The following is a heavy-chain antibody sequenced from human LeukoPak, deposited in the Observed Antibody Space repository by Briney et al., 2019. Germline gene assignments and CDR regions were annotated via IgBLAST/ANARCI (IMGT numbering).Heavy chain of an antibody. CDR3: AKGYGSGTYYNPFDF. V-gene: IGHV3-9*03. CDR2: INWNSDSM. CDR1: GFTFDDYA. D-gene: IGHD3-10*01. Sequence: PGGSPRLSCAASGFTFDDYAMHWVRQAPGKGLEWVSSINWNSDSMAYADSVKGRFTISRDNAKNSLYLQMNSLRAEDMALYFCAKGYGSGTYYNPFDFWGQGTLVTVSS. J-gene: IGHJ4*02.